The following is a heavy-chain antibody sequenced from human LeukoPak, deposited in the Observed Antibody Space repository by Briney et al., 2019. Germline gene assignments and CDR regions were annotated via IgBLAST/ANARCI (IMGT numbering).Heavy chain of an antibody. CDR1: GFTVSSYD. Sequence: GRPLRLSYAASGFTVSSYDVHGVRNATGKGLEWVSAIGTAGGTYYPGSVKGRFTISRENAKNSLYLQMNSLRAGDTAVYYCARVAQGNWNHFDYWGQGTLVTVSS. V-gene: IGHV3-13*01. J-gene: IGHJ4*02. D-gene: IGHD1-20*01. CDR2: IGTAGGT. CDR3: ARVAQGNWNHFDY.